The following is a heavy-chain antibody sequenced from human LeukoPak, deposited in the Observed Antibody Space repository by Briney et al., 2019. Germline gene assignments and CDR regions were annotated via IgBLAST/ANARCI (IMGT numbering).Heavy chain of an antibody. V-gene: IGHV3-23*01. D-gene: IGHD3/OR15-3a*01. CDR3: AKDLSSGTGRGFDY. J-gene: IGHJ4*02. CDR2: IRGSGDST. Sequence: GGSLRLSCAASGFPFSAYAMSWVRQAPGRGLEWVSGIRGSGDSTYYAGSVKGRFTIYRDNSKNTLYLQMNSLRAEDTALYYCAKDLSSGTGRGFDYWGQGTLVTVSS. CDR1: GFPFSAYA.